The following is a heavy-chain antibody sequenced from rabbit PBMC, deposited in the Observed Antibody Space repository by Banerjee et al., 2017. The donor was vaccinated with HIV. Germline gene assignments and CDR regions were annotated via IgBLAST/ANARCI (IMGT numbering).Heavy chain of an antibody. CDR2: IYAGSSGST. D-gene: IGHD8-1*01. CDR1: GFDFSAYTF. J-gene: IGHJ6*01. Sequence: LVEYGGDVVQPGASLTLTCTASGFDFSAYTFMCWVRQAPGKGLEWIACIYAGSSGSTYSATWAKGRFTISKTSSTTVTLQMTSLTVADTATYFCARDTGTSFSTYGMDLWGQGTLVTVS. CDR3: ARDTGTSFSTYGMDL. V-gene: IGHV1S40*01.